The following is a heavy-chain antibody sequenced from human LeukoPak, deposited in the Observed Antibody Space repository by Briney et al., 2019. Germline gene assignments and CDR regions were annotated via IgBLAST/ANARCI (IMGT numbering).Heavy chain of an antibody. CDR2: ISGSGGST. Sequence: GGSLRLSCAASGFTFSSYAMSWVRQAPGKGLEWVSAISGSGGSTYYADSVKGRFTISRDNSKNTLYLQMNSLRAEDTAVYYCAKHTPTYYYDSSGYYFDYWGQGTLVTASS. J-gene: IGHJ4*02. D-gene: IGHD3-22*01. V-gene: IGHV3-23*01. CDR1: GFTFSSYA. CDR3: AKHTPTYYYDSSGYYFDY.